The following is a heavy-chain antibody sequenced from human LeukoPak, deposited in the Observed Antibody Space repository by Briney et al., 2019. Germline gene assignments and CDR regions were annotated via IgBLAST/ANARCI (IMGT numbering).Heavy chain of an antibody. J-gene: IGHJ4*02. Sequence: SQTLSLTCTVSGGSISSGGYFWNWIRQHPGKGLEWIGYINYSGSTKQNPSLKSRVSISVDTSKNQFSLKLSSVTAAGTAVYYCARAGNLNDFDYWGQGTLVTVSS. CDR2: INYSGST. V-gene: IGHV4-31*03. D-gene: IGHD1-1*01. CDR3: ARAGNLNDFDY. CDR1: GGSISSGGYF.